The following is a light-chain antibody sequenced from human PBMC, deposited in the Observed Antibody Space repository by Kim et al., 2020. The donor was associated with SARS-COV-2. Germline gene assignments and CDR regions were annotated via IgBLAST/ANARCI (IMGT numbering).Light chain of an antibody. CDR2: GAY. CDR1: QSVSSN. V-gene: IGKV3-15*01. J-gene: IGKJ1*01. Sequence: EIVMTQSPATLSVSPGERATLSCRASQSVSSNLAWYQHKPGQAPRLLIYGAYTRATGIPARFSGSGSGTEFTLTISSLQSEDFAVYYCQQYNNWPGTFCQGTKVDIK. CDR3: QQYNNWPGT.